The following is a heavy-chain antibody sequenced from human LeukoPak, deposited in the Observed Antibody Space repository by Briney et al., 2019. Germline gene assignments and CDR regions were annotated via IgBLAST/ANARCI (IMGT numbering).Heavy chain of an antibody. V-gene: IGHV3-11*04. Sequence: GGSLRLSCAASGFTFSDYYMSWIRQAPGKGLEWVSYISSSGSTIYYADSVKGRFTISRDNSKNTLYLQMNSLRAEDTAVYYCARVSDSSGYYLLFFDYWGQGTLVTVSS. D-gene: IGHD3-22*01. CDR2: ISSSGSTI. CDR3: ARVSDSSGYYLLFFDY. CDR1: GFTFSDYY. J-gene: IGHJ4*02.